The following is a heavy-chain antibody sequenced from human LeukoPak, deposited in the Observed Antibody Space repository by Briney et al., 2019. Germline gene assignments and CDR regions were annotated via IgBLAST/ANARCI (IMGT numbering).Heavy chain of an antibody. CDR3: ARRDVGKAAAGTNIPFDY. D-gene: IGHD6-13*01. J-gene: IGHJ4*02. Sequence: PGESLKISCKGSGYSFTSYWIGWVRQMPGKGLEWVGIIYPGDSDTRYSPSFQGQVTISADKSISTAYLQWSSLKASDTAMYYCARRDVGKAAAGTNIPFDYWGQGTLVTVSS. CDR2: IYPGDSDT. CDR1: GYSFTSYW. V-gene: IGHV5-51*01.